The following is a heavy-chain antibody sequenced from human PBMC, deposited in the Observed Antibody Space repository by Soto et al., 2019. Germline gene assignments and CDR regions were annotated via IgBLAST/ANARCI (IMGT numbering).Heavy chain of an antibody. Sequence: SQTLSLTCAISGDSVSSNSAAWNWIRQSPSRGLEWLGRTYYRSKWYNDYAVSVKSRLTINPDTSKNQFSLQLNSVTPEDTAVYYCARDLFGIGGWYARVFYFDYWGQGTLVTVSS. CDR2: TYYRSKWYN. V-gene: IGHV6-1*01. J-gene: IGHJ4*02. CDR1: GDSVSSNSAA. CDR3: ARDLFGIGGWYARVFYFDY. D-gene: IGHD6-19*01.